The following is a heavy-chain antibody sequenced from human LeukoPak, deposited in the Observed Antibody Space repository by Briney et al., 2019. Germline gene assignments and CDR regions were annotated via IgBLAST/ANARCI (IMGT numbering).Heavy chain of an antibody. D-gene: IGHD6-6*01. V-gene: IGHV5-51*01. Sequence: GESLKISCKGSGYLFTNYWIAWVRQLPGKGLEWMGIIYPVDSGTRYSPSFQGQVTISADKSISTAYLQWSSLKASDTAMYYCARLQSSSSRYYYYYGMDVWGQGTTVTVSS. J-gene: IGHJ6*02. CDR3: ARLQSSSSRYYYYYGMDV. CDR1: GYLFTNYW. CDR2: IYPVDSGT.